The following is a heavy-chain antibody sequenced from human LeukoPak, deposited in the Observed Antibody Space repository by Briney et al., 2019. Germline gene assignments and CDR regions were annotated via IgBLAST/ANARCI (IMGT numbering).Heavy chain of an antibody. CDR1: GYTFTSYC. Sequence: ASVKVSCKASGYTFTSYCMHWVRQAPGQGLEWMGIINPSGGSTSYAQKFQGRVTMTRDTSTSTVYMELSSLRSEDTAVYYCARGYCSGGSCYNYFDYWGQGTLVTVSS. D-gene: IGHD2-15*01. CDR2: INPSGGST. J-gene: IGHJ4*02. CDR3: ARGYCSGGSCYNYFDY. V-gene: IGHV1-46*01.